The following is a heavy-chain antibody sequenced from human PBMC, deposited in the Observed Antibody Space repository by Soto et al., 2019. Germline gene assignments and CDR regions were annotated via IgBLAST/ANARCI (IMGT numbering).Heavy chain of an antibody. CDR2: ISWSSGST. CDR1: RFTFDDYA. D-gene: IGHD6-13*01. V-gene: IGHV3-9*01. J-gene: IGHJ4*02. Sequence: GGSLRLSCAASRFTFDDYAMHWVRQAPGKGLEWVSGISWSSGSTVYADSVKGRFTISRDNAKNSLYLQMNSLRAEDTALYYCTKDKTAGTRGPFDYWGQGTLVTVSS. CDR3: TKDKTAGTRGPFDY.